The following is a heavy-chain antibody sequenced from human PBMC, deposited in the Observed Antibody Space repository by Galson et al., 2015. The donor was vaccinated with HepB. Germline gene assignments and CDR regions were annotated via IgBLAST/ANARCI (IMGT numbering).Heavy chain of an antibody. Sequence: LRLSCAASGFTFSSYRMNWVRQAPGKGLEWVSYISGSGSTLIYADSLKGRFAISRDNAKNSLYLQMNSLRAEDTAVNYCARGLRVNALDVWGQGTMVTVSS. D-gene: IGHD3-10*01. CDR2: ISGSGSTL. CDR1: GFTFSSYR. CDR3: ARGLRVNALDV. V-gene: IGHV3-48*01. J-gene: IGHJ3*01.